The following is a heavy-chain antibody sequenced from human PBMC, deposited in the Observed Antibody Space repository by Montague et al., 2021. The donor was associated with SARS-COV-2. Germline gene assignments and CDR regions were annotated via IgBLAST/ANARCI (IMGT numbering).Heavy chain of an antibody. V-gene: IGHV6-1*01. CDR2: TYYRSKWYN. CDR3: ARLKYGMDV. Sequence: CAISGDSVSSNSAIWSWIRQSPSTGLEWLGRTYYRSKWYNDYAVSVKSRISNNPDTSKNQFSLQLNSVTPDDTAVYYCARLKYGMDVWGRGTTVTVSS. J-gene: IGHJ6*02. CDR1: GDSVSSNSAI.